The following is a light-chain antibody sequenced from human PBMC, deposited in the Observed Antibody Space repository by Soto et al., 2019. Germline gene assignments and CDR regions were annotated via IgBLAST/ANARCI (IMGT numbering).Light chain of an antibody. V-gene: IGLV2-23*01. CDR1: SSDVGSYNL. CDR3: CSYAGSSLRV. Sequence: QSVLTQPASVSGSPGQSITISCTGTSSDVGSYNLVSWYQQHPGKAPKLMIYEGSKRPSGVSNRFSGSKSGNTAPLTISGLQAEDEADYYCCSYAGSSLRVFGGGTKVTVL. J-gene: IGLJ3*02. CDR2: EGS.